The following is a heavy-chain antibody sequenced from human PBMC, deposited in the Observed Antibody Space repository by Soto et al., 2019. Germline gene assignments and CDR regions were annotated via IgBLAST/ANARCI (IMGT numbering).Heavy chain of an antibody. CDR2: INPSGGST. CDR3: ERVAAAGTRWFDP. CDR1: QYKFTNYC. V-gene: IGHV1-46*01. D-gene: IGHD6-13*01. Sequence: SVKVSFKACQYKFTNYCVHWLLQSPGQGLEWMGIINPSGGSTNYAQKLQGRVTMTTDTSTSTAYMELRSLRSDDTAVYYCERVAAAGTRWFDPWGQGTLVTVSS. J-gene: IGHJ5*02.